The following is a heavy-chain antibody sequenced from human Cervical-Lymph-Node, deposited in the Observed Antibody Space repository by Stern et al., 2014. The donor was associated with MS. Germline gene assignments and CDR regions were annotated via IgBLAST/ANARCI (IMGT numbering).Heavy chain of an antibody. CDR1: GFTVSSNY. D-gene: IGHD3-3*01. Sequence: VHLVESGGGLIQPGGLLRLSCAACGFTVSSNYMSWVRQSQGTGLQWVSIIYTDGSKYYADSVKGRFTVSREHSKTMLNLHIKSLGAEDTALYYCARSIFGVVTPTMAPDAFDIWGQGTMVTVSS. J-gene: IGHJ3*02. CDR3: ARSIFGVVTPTMAPDAFDI. V-gene: IGHV3-53*01. CDR2: IYTDGSK.